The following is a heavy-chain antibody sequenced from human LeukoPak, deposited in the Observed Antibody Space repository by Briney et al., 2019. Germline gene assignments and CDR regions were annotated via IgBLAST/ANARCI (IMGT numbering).Heavy chain of an antibody. CDR3: AKERVMITFGGVNPFDY. V-gene: IGHV4-39*02. D-gene: IGHD3-16*01. CDR1: GGSISSSSYY. Sequence: SETLSLTCTVSGGSISSSSYYWGWIRQPPGKGLEWIGSIYYSGSTYYNPSLKSRVTISVDTSKNQFSLKLSSVTAADTAVYHCAKERVMITFGGVNPFDYWGQGTLVTVSS. J-gene: IGHJ4*02. CDR2: IYYSGST.